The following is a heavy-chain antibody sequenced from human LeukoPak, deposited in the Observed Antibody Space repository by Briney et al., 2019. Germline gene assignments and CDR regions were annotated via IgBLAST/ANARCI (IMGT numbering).Heavy chain of an antibody. CDR2: INHSGST. V-gene: IGHV4-34*01. CDR3: ARGPQDSIWGRGWHDAFDI. D-gene: IGHD3-9*01. CDR1: GGSFSGYY. J-gene: IGHJ3*02. Sequence: PSETLSLTCAVYGGSFSGYYWSWIRQPPGKGLEWIGEINHSGSTNYNPSLKSRVTISVDTSKNQFSLKLSSVTAADTAVYYCARGPQDSIWGRGWHDAFDIWGQGTMVTVSS.